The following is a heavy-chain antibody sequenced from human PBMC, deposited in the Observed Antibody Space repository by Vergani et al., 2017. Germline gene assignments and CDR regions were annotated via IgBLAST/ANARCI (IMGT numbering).Heavy chain of an antibody. J-gene: IGHJ4*02. Sequence: QVQLQESGPGLVKPSETLSLTCTVSGGSVSSGSYYWSWIRQPPGKGLEWIGYIYYSGSTNYNPSLKSRVTMSVDTSKNQFSLKLSSVTAADTAVCYCASSGTAMVDYWGQGTLVTVSS. V-gene: IGHV4-61*01. CDR3: ASSGTAMVDY. CDR2: IYYSGST. CDR1: GGSVSSGSYY. D-gene: IGHD5-18*01.